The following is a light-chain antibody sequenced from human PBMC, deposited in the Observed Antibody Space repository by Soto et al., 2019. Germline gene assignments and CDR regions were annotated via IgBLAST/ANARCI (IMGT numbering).Light chain of an antibody. J-gene: IGKJ1*01. CDR2: GAS. V-gene: IGKV3-20*01. CDR1: QIVSSNY. Sequence: EIVLTQSPGTLSLSPGERATLSCRASQIVSSNYLAWYQQSPGQAPRLLVYGASHRATGIPDRFSGSGSGTDFTLTISRLEPEDVAVYYCQQYGISPWTFGQGTNVEIK. CDR3: QQYGISPWT.